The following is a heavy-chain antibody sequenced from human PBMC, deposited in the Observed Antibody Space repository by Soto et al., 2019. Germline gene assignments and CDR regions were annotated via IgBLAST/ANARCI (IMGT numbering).Heavy chain of an antibody. D-gene: IGHD6-13*01. Sequence: ASVKVSCKASGYTFTSYGISWVRQAPGQGLEWMGWISAYNGNTNYAQKLQGRVTMTTDTSTSTAYMELRSLRSDDTAVYYCARARIAAAGRNWFDPWGQGTLVTVSS. V-gene: IGHV1-18*01. CDR3: ARARIAAAGRNWFDP. CDR1: GYTFTSYG. J-gene: IGHJ5*02. CDR2: ISAYNGNT.